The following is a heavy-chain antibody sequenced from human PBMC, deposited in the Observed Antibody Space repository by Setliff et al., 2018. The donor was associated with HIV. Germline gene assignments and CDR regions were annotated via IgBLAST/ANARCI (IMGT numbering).Heavy chain of an antibody. CDR2: MNPNSGNT. CDR1: GGTFSSYA. J-gene: IGHJ6*03. Sequence: ASVKVSCKASGGTFSSYAISWVRQAPGQGLEWMGWMNPNSGNTGYAQKFQGRVTMTRNTSISTAYMELSSLRSEDTAVYYCARGPGTVTRFYYYYYYMDVWGKGTTVTVSS. CDR3: ARGPGTVTRFYYYYYYMDV. V-gene: IGHV1-8*02. D-gene: IGHD4-17*01.